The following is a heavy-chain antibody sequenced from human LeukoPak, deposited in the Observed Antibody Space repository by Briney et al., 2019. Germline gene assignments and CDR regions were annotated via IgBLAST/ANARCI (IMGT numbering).Heavy chain of an antibody. J-gene: IGHJ5*02. CDR1: GYSFTSYW. CDR3: ARRVGSSSWYGWFDP. Sequence: GESLKISCKGSGYSFTSYWIGWVRQMPGEGLEWMGIIYPGDSDTRYSPSFQGQVTISADKSISTAYLQWSSLKASDTAMYYCARRVGSSSWYGWFDPWGQGTLVTVSS. CDR2: IYPGDSDT. D-gene: IGHD6-13*01. V-gene: IGHV5-51*01.